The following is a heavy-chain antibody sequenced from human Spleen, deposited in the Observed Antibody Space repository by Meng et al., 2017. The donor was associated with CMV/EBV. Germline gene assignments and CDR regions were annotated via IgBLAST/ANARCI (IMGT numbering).Heavy chain of an antibody. Sequence: ETLSLTCAASGFTFGGYPMNWVRQPPGKGLVWVSDIDSDGAYIHYADSVKGRFTISRDNAKNSLYLQMNSLRAEDTAVYYCARHSSGYYPYYGMDVWGQGTTVTVSS. CDR3: ARHSSGYYPYYGMDV. J-gene: IGHJ6*02. D-gene: IGHD3-22*01. V-gene: IGHV3-21*01. CDR2: IDSDGAYI. CDR1: GFTFGGYP.